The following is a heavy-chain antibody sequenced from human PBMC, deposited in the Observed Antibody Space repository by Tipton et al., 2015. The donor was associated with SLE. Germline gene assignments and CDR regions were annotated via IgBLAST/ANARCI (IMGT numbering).Heavy chain of an antibody. V-gene: IGHV4-38-2*01. CDR3: ARVPKEPSSGWLDY. CDR2: IYHSGST. Sequence: TLSLTCAVSGYSISSGYYWGWIRQPPGKGLEWIGSIYHSGSTYYNPSLKSRVTISVDTSKNQFSLKLSSVTAADTAVYYCARVPKEPSSGWLDYWGQGTLVTVSS. CDR1: GYSISSGYY. J-gene: IGHJ4*02. D-gene: IGHD6-19*01.